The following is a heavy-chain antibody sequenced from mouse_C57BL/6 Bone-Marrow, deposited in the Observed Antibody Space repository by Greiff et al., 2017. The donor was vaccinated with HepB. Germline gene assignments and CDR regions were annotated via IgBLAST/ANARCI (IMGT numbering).Heavy chain of an antibody. CDR2: IYPRSGNT. D-gene: IGHD1-1*01. CDR1: GYTFTSYG. Sequence: LEESGAELARPGASVKLSCKASGYTFTSYGISWVKQRTGQGLEWIGEIYPRSGNTYYNEKFKGKATLTADKSSSTAYMELRSLTSEDSAVYFCARWNYYGSRYYFDYWGQGTTLTVSS. V-gene: IGHV1-81*01. J-gene: IGHJ2*01. CDR3: ARWNYYGSRYYFDY.